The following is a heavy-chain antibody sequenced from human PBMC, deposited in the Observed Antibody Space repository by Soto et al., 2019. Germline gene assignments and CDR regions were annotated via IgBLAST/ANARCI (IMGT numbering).Heavy chain of an antibody. J-gene: IGHJ5*02. V-gene: IGHV4-39*01. CDR2: IYYSGST. CDR1: GGSISSSSYY. D-gene: IGHD6-6*01. Sequence: SETLSLTCTVSGGSISSSSYYWGWIRQPPGKGLEWIGSIYYSGSTYYNPSLKSRVTISVDTSKNQFSLKLSSVTAADTAVYYCARQASSPIWNWFDPWGQGTLVTVSS. CDR3: ARQASSPIWNWFDP.